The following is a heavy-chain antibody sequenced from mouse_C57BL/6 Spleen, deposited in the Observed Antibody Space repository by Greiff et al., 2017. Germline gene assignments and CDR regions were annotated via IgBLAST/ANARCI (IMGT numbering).Heavy chain of an antibody. Sequence: EVKLMESGGDLVKPGGSLKLSCAASGFTFSSYGMSWVRQTPDKRLEWVATISSGGSYTYYPDSVKGRFTISRDNAKNTLYLQMSSLKSEDTAMYYCARHPLYYDYDGVGYAMDYWGQGTSVTVSS. CDR2: ISSGGSYT. D-gene: IGHD2-4*01. V-gene: IGHV5-6*01. J-gene: IGHJ4*01. CDR3: ARHPLYYDYDGVGYAMDY. CDR1: GFTFSSYG.